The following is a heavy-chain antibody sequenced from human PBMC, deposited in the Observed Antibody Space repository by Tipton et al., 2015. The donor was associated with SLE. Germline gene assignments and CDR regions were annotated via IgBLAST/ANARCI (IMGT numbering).Heavy chain of an antibody. CDR1: GGSISSSNW. CDR3: ARARADYGDYGGFDY. Sequence: TLSLTCAVSGGSISSSNWWSWVRQPPGKGLEWIGEIYHSGSTNYNPSLKSRVTISVDRSKNQFSLKLSSVTAADTAVYYCARARADYGDYGGFDYWGQGTLVTVSS. CDR2: IYHSGST. V-gene: IGHV4-4*02. D-gene: IGHD4-17*01. J-gene: IGHJ4*02.